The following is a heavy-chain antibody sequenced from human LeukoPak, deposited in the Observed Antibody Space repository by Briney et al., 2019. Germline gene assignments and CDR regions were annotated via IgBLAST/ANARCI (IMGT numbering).Heavy chain of an antibody. CDR3: AREATADILTGYYTSPHFDY. CDR1: GGSISSYY. J-gene: IGHJ4*02. V-gene: IGHV4-59*12. CDR2: IYYSGST. D-gene: IGHD3-9*01. Sequence: PSETLSLTCTVSGGSISSYYWNWIRQPPGKGLEWIGYIYYSGSTNYNPSLKSRVTMSVDTSKNQFSLKLSSVTAADTAVYYCAREATADILTGYYTSPHFDYWGQGTLVTVSS.